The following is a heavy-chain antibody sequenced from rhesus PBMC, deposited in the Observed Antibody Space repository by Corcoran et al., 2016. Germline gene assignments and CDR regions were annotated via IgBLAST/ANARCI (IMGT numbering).Heavy chain of an antibody. CDR2: IYGSRTST. J-gene: IGHJ4*01. D-gene: IGHD6-19*01. V-gene: IGHV4S10*01. CDR1: GGSISDSYR. Sequence: QVQLQESGPGVVKPSETLSLTCAVSGGSISDSYRWSWIRQPPGKGLEWIGYIYGSRTSTNYNPSLKSRVTTSKDTSKNQFSLKLSAVTAADTAVYYCARDIDSSRHWGQGVRVTVSS. CDR3: ARDIDSSRH.